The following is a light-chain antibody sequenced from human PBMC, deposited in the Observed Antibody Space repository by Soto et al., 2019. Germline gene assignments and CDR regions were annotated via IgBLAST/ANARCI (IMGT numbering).Light chain of an antibody. J-gene: IGLJ2*01. CDR3: AAWDVSLNCHMV. CDR1: SSNIGRYT. CDR2: NNN. V-gene: IGLV1-44*01. Sequence: QSVLTQPPSASGTPGQRVTISCSGGSSNIGRYTVNWYQQLPGTAPKLLMYNNNQRPSGVPDRFSGSKSGTSASLAISGLKSEDETHYYCAAWDVSLNCHMVFGGGTKLTVL.